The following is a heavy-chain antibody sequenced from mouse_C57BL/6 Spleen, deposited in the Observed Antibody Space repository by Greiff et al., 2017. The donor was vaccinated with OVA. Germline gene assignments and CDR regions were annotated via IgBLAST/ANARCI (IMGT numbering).Heavy chain of an antibody. Sequence: VKLQESGAELVKPGASVKISCKASGYAFRSYWMNWVKQRPGKGLEWIGQIYPGDGDTNYNGKFKGKATLTADKSSSTAYMQLSSLTSEDSAVYFCARHWYYGSSPYAMDYWGQGTSVTVSS. CDR2: IYPGDGDT. CDR1: GYAFRSYW. D-gene: IGHD1-1*01. J-gene: IGHJ4*01. V-gene: IGHV1-80*01. CDR3: ARHWYYGSSPYAMDY.